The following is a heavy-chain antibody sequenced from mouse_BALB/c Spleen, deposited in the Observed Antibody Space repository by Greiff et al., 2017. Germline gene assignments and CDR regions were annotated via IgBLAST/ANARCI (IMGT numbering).Heavy chain of an antibody. J-gene: IGHJ2*01. Sequence: VKLQQSGPELVKPGASVRISCKASGYTFTSYYIHWVKQRPGQGLEWIGWIYPGNVNTKYNEKFKGKATLTADKSSSTAYMQLSSLTSEDSAVYFCARSGNYYFDYWGQGTTLTVSS. CDR2: IYPGNVNT. D-gene: IGHD2-1*01. CDR1: GYTFTSYY. CDR3: ARSGNYYFDY. V-gene: IGHV1S56*01.